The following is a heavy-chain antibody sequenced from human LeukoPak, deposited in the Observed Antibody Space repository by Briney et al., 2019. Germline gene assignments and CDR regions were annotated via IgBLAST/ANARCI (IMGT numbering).Heavy chain of an antibody. V-gene: IGHV1-8*01. CDR1: GYSFTSYD. CDR2: MNPNIGNT. D-gene: IGHD1-1*01. CDR3: ARRGTTPFGY. Sequence: GASVTVSFTASGYSFTSYDFNWVLQAPGQGLEWIGWMNPNIGNTGYAQKFQGRVTMTRDISISTTYMELSSLRSEDTAVYYCARRGTTPFGYWGQGTLVTVSS. J-gene: IGHJ4*02.